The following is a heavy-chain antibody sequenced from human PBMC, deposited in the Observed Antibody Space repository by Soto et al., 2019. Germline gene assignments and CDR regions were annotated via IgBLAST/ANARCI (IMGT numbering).Heavy chain of an antibody. V-gene: IGHV1-3*01. CDR2: INAGNGNT. CDR3: ARVGDSSGYYYFQH. D-gene: IGHD3-22*01. CDR1: GYTFTSYA. Sequence: GASVKVSCKASGYTFTSYAMHWVRQAPGQRLEWMGWINAGNGNTKYSQKFQGRVTITRDTSASTAYMELSSLRSEDTAVYYCARVGDSSGYYYFQHWGQGTLVTVSS. J-gene: IGHJ1*01.